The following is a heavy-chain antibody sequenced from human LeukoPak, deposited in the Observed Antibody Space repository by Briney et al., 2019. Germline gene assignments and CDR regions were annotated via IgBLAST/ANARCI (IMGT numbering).Heavy chain of an antibody. CDR3: ARVGYCSGGSCYSPNHYYGMDV. D-gene: IGHD2-15*01. CDR2: VTTEGGST. V-gene: IGHV3-74*03. Sequence: GGSLRLSCAASGFTFSSYWMHWVRQAPGKGLVWVSRVTTEGGSTTYADSVKGRFTISRDNAKNTLYLQMNSLRAEDTAVYYCARVGYCSGGSCYSPNHYYGMDVWGQGTTVTVS. J-gene: IGHJ6*02. CDR1: GFTFSSYW.